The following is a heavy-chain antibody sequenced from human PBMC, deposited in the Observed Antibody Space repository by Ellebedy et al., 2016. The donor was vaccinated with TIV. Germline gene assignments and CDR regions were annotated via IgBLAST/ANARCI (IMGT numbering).Heavy chain of an antibody. V-gene: IGHV3-21*01. CDR1: GFTFSSYW. CDR3: ARDRRSGWDHLLPNWFDP. D-gene: IGHD6-19*01. J-gene: IGHJ5*02. CDR2: ISSSSSYI. Sequence: GESLKISXAASGFTFSSYWMSWVRQAPGKGLEWVSSISSSSSYIYYADSVKGRFTISRDNAKNSLYLQMNSLRAEDTAVYYCARDRRSGWDHLLPNWFDPWGQGTLVTVSS.